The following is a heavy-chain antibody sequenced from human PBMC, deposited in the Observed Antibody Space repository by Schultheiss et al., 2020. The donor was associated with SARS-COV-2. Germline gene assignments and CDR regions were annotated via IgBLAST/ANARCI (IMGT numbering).Heavy chain of an antibody. D-gene: IGHD6-6*01. CDR3: ARLYSSSYNYYYYGMDV. J-gene: IGHJ6*02. CDR2: INAGNGNT. CDR1: GYTFTSYA. V-gene: IGHV1-3*01. Sequence: ASVKVSCKASGYTFTSYAMHWVRQAPGQRLEWMGWINAGNGNTKYSQKFQGRVTITRDTSISTAYMELSRLRSDDTAVYYCARLYSSSYNYYYYGMDVWGQGTTVTVSS.